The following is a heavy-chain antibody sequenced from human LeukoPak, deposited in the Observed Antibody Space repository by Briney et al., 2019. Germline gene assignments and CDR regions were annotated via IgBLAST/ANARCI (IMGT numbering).Heavy chain of an antibody. Sequence: SETLSLTCTVSGGSISSSNYYWGWIRQPPGKGLECIGSVYYSGNTYYNPSLKSRVTISVDTSKNQFSLKLSSVTAADTAVYYCARANRKIKQWLVRGNAFDIWGQGTMVTVSS. CDR3: ARANRKIKQWLVRGNAFDI. V-gene: IGHV4-39*07. D-gene: IGHD6-19*01. CDR1: GGSISSSNYY. J-gene: IGHJ3*02. CDR2: VYYSGNT.